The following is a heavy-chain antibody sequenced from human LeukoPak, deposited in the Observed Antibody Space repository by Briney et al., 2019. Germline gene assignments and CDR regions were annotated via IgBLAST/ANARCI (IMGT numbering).Heavy chain of an antibody. V-gene: IGHV4-31*03. J-gene: IGHJ5*02. Sequence: PSQTLSLTCTVSGGSISSGGYYWSWIRQHPGKGLEWIGYIYYSGSTYYNPSLKSRVTISVDTSKNQFSLKLSSVTAADTAVYYCARASSAAMWANWFGPWGQGTLVTVSS. D-gene: IGHD2-2*01. CDR3: ARASSAAMWANWFGP. CDR2: IYYSGST. CDR1: GGSISSGGYY.